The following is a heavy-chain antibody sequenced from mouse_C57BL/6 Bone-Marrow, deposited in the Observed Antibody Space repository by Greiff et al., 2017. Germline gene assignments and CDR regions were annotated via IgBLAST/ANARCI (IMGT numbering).Heavy chain of an antibody. J-gene: IGHJ4*01. V-gene: IGHV1-84*01. Sequence: QVQLQQSGPELVKPGASVKISCKASGYTFTDYYINWVKQRPGQGLEWIGWIYPGSGNTKYNEKFKGKATLTVDTSSSTAYMQLSSLTSEDSAVYYCARGGIYYGKYIYAMDYWGQGTSVTVTS. CDR3: ARGGIYYGKYIYAMDY. CDR2: IYPGSGNT. D-gene: IGHD2-1*01. CDR1: GYTFTDYY.